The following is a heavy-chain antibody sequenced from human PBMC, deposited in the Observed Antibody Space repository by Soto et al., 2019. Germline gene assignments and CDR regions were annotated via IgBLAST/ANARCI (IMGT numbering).Heavy chain of an antibody. CDR3: ARYARERNYDILTGYRRHWFDP. D-gene: IGHD3-9*01. J-gene: IGHJ5*02. CDR2: IYYSGST. CDR1: GGSISSSSYY. Sequence: QLQLQESGPGLVKPSETLSLTCTVSGGSISSSSYYWGWIRQPPGKGLEWIGSIYYSGSTYYNPSLKSRVTISVDTSKNQCSLKLSSVTAADTAVYYCARYARERNYDILTGYRRHWFDPWGQGTLVTVSS. V-gene: IGHV4-39*01.